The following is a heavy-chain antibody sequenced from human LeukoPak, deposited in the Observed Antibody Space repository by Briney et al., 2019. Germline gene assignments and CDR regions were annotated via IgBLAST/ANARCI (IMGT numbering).Heavy chain of an antibody. Sequence: GRSLRLSCAASGFTFSDYGMHWVRQAPGKGLEWVAVISYDGSNKYYADSVKGRFTLSRDNSKNTLYLQTNRLRTEDTAVYYCAKVKTSSFYYFDNWGQGTLVTVSS. D-gene: IGHD2-2*01. CDR2: ISYDGSNK. CDR3: AKVKTSSFYYFDN. J-gene: IGHJ4*02. V-gene: IGHV3-30*18. CDR1: GFTFSDYG.